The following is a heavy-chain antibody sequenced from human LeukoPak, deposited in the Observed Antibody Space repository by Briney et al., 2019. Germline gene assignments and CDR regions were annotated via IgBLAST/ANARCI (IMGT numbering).Heavy chain of an antibody. CDR2: IYTSGST. J-gene: IGHJ4*02. Sequence: SETLSLTCTVSGGSISSYYWSWIRQPPGKGLEWIGYIYTSGSTNYNPSLKSRVTISVDTSKNQFSLKLSSVTAADTAVYYCARPEMATKGASYYFDYWGQGTLVTVSS. CDR3: ARPEMATKGASYYFDY. D-gene: IGHD5-24*01. V-gene: IGHV4-4*09. CDR1: GGSISSYY.